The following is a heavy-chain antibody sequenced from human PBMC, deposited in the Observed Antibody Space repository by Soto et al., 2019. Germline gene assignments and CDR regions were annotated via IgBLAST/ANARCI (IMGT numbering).Heavy chain of an antibody. CDR1: GGSISSSSYY. D-gene: IGHD3-22*01. CDR2: IYYSGST. J-gene: IGHJ4*02. Sequence: QLQLQESGPGLVKPSETLSLTCTVSGGSISSSSYYWGWIRQPPGKGLEWIGSIYYSGSTYYNPSLKSRVTISVDTSKSQFSLKLSSVTAADMAVYYCARHSRDYYDSSEAKNFDYWGQGTLVTVSS. CDR3: ARHSRDYYDSSEAKNFDY. V-gene: IGHV4-39*01.